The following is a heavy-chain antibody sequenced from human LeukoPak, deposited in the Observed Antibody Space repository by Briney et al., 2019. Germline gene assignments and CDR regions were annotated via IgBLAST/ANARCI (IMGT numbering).Heavy chain of an antibody. Sequence: SETLSLTCTVSGGPISSYYWSWIRQPPGKGLEWIGYIYYSGSTNYNPSLKSRVTISVDTSKNQFSLKLSSVTAADTAVYYCAREDSSGYYYGLFDYWGQGTLVTVSS. J-gene: IGHJ4*02. CDR3: AREDSSGYYYGLFDY. CDR1: GGPISSYY. V-gene: IGHV4-59*01. CDR2: IYYSGST. D-gene: IGHD3-22*01.